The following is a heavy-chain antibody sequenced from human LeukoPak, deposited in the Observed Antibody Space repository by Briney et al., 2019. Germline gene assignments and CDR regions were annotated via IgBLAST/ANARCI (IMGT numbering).Heavy chain of an antibody. CDR3: ARDGSGPYYYYGMDV. J-gene: IGHJ6*04. CDR1: GFTFSDYY. D-gene: IGHD3-10*01. CDR2: IGSSSSYT. V-gene: IGHV3-11*06. Sequence: GGSLRLSCAASGFTFSDYYMSWIRQAPGKGLEWVSYIGSSSSYTNYADSVKGRFTISRDNAKNSLYLQMNSLRAEDTAVYYCARDGSGPYYYYGMDVWGKGTTVTVSS.